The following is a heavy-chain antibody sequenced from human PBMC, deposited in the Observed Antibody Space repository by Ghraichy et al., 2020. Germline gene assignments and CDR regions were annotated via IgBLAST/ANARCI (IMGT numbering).Heavy chain of an antibody. CDR3: ASFPEADHPPNSFYYYYGMDV. J-gene: IGHJ6*02. V-gene: IGHV3-30-3*01. Sequence: LSLTCAASGFTFSSYAMHWVRQAPGKGLEWVAVISYDGSNKYYADSVKGRFTISRDNSKNTLYLQMNSLRAEDTAVYYCASFPEADHPPNSFYYYYGMDVWGQGTTVTVSS. CDR1: GFTFSSYA. CDR2: ISYDGSNK. D-gene: IGHD4-23*01.